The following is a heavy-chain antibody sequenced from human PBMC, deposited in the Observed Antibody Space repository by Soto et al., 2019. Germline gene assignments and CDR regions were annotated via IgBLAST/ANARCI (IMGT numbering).Heavy chain of an antibody. Sequence: GGSLRLSCAASGFTFSSYWMHWVRQAPGKGLVWVSRINSDGSSTSYADSVKGRFTISRDNAKNTLYLQMNSLRAEDTAVYYCARAGPIAAINWFDPWGQGXLVTVSS. CDR1: GFTFSSYW. J-gene: IGHJ5*02. CDR3: ARAGPIAAINWFDP. V-gene: IGHV3-74*01. D-gene: IGHD6-13*01. CDR2: INSDGSST.